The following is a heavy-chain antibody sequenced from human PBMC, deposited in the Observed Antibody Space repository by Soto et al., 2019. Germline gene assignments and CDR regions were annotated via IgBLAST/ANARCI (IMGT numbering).Heavy chain of an antibody. V-gene: IGHV3-11*06. CDR1: GFTFSYYY. CDR3: ASXPLGYCTNGVCSHDMDV. Sequence: GGSLRLSCAASGFTFSYYYMTWIRQAPGRGLEWVSYISTSSSYTNYADSVKGRFTISRDNAKNSLYLQMNSLRAEDTAVYYCASXPLGYCTNGVCSHDMDVWGQGTTVTVSS. J-gene: IGHJ6*02. CDR2: ISTSSSYT. D-gene: IGHD2-8*01.